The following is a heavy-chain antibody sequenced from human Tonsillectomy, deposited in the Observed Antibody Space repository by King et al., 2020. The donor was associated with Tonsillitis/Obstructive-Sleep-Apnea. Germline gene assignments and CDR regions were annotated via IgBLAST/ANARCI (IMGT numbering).Heavy chain of an antibody. D-gene: IGHD4-17*01. CDR1: GFTFSSYD. J-gene: IGHJ5*02. CDR3: ARDAYGDFAL. Sequence: VQLVESGEGLVQPGGSLRLSCAASGFTFSSYDMHWVRQVTGNGLEWVSAIGTAGHTYYPGSVKGRFTISRENAKNSLYLQMNSLRAGDTAVYYCARDAYGDFALWGQGTLVTVSS. V-gene: IGHV3-13*01. CDR2: IGTAGHT.